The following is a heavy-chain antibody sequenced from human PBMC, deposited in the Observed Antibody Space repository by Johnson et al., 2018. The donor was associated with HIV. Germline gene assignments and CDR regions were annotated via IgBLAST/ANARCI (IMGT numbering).Heavy chain of an antibody. Sequence: VQLVESGGGVVRPGGSLRLSCAASGFTFSSYGMHWVRQAPGKGMDWVAFISYDGSNKYYADSVKGRFTISRDNSKNTLYLQMNSLRAEDTAVYYCAKVGGTTILRDAFDIWGQGTMVTVSS. V-gene: IGHV3-30*18. CDR1: GFTFSSYG. CDR2: ISYDGSNK. CDR3: AKVGGTTILRDAFDI. D-gene: IGHD1-1*01. J-gene: IGHJ3*02.